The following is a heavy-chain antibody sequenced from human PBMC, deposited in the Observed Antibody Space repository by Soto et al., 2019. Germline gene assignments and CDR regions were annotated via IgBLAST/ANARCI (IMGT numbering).Heavy chain of an antibody. CDR3: ARAAGTTVPSRKGPPYYYYGMDV. J-gene: IGHJ6*02. Sequence: QVQLVQSGAEVKKPGASVKVSCKASGYTFTSYGISWVRQAPGQGLEWMGWISAYNGNTNYAQKLQGRVTMTTDTSTSTGYMELRSLRSDDTAVYYCARAAGTTVPSRKGPPYYYYGMDVWGQGTTVTVSS. V-gene: IGHV1-18*01. CDR2: ISAYNGNT. D-gene: IGHD1-7*01. CDR1: GYTFTSYG.